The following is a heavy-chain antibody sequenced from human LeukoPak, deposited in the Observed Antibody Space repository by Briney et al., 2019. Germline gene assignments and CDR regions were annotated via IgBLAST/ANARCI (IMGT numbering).Heavy chain of an antibody. CDR2: IKQDGSEK. CDR1: GFTFSTYW. CDR3: ARDSAGNDY. J-gene: IGHJ4*02. D-gene: IGHD6-13*01. Sequence: GGSLRLSCAASGFTFSTYWMSWVRQAPGKGLEWVANIKQDGSEKYYVDSVKGRFTLSRDNAKNSLYLQMNSLRAEDTAMYYCARDSAGNDYWGQGTLVTVSS. V-gene: IGHV3-7*01.